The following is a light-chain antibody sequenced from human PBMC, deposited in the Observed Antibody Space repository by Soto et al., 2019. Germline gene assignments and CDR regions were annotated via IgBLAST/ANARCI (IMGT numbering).Light chain of an antibody. CDR2: LTY. V-gene: IGKV1-17*01. J-gene: IGKJ1*01. CDR1: QDIVND. CDR3: LQHNSYPRT. Sequence: DIQMTQYTSSLSASVGDRVTITCRASQDIVNDVGWYQQKPGKAPKRLIYLTYSLQTGVPSRFSGSGSGTDFSLTISSLQPEDSATYFCLQHNSYPRTFGQGTKVDIK.